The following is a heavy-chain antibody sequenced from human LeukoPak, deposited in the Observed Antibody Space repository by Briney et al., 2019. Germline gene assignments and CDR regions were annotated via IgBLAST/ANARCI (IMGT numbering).Heavy chain of an antibody. CDR3: AKDMKVAAGPFEY. CDR2: ISGSGGTT. CDR1: GFTFDDHG. V-gene: IGHV3-23*01. D-gene: IGHD6-13*01. J-gene: IGHJ4*02. Sequence: GSLRLSCAASGFTFDDHGMSWVRQAPGKGLEWVSAISGSGGTTYYADSVKGRFTLSRDRSKNTLYLQMNSLRAEDTAVYYCAKDMKVAAGPFEYWGQGTLVIVSS.